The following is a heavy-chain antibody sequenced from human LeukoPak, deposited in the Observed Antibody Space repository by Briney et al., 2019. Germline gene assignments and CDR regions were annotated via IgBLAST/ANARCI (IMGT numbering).Heavy chain of an antibody. D-gene: IGHD5-24*01. Sequence: GGSLRLSCVGSGFSFRSHWVNWVRQSPGKGLEWVANIKPDGSDKYYVDPARGRFTVSRDNAKNSAFLQMNSLRAEDTAIYYCATISAQTFDIWGQGTLVSVSS. CDR1: GFSFRSHW. J-gene: IGHJ3*02. CDR3: ATISAQTFDI. V-gene: IGHV3-7*01. CDR2: IKPDGSDK.